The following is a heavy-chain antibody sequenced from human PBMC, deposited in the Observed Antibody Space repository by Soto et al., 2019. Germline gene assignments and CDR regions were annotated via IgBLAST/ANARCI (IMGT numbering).Heavy chain of an antibody. CDR2: MNPNSGNT. V-gene: IGHV1-8*01. CDR3: GTTLNCSGGSCVDY. J-gene: IGHJ4*02. D-gene: IGHD2-15*01. Sequence: QVQLVQSGAEVKKPGASVKVSCKASGYTFTSYDINWVRQATGQGLEWMGWMNPNSGNTGYAQKFQGRVTMTRNTSISTAYMELSSLRSEDTAVYYCGTTLNCSGGSCVDYWGQGTLVTVSS. CDR1: GYTFTSYD.